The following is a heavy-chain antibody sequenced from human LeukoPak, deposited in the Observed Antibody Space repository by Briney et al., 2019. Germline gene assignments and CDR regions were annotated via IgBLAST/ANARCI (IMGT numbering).Heavy chain of an antibody. CDR2: INAGNGNT. J-gene: IGHJ3*02. Sequence: ASVKVSRKASGYTFTSYAMHWVRQAPGQRLEWMGWINAGNGNTKYSQKFQGRVTITRDTSASTAYMELSSLRSEDTAVYYCARDSVENYYDSSGYPRAFDIWGQGTMVTVSS. V-gene: IGHV1-3*01. CDR3: ARDSVENYYDSSGYPRAFDI. CDR1: GYTFTSYA. D-gene: IGHD3-22*01.